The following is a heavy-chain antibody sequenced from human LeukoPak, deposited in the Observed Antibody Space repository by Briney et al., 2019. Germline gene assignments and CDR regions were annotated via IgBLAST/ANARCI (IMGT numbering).Heavy chain of an antibody. V-gene: IGHV3-23*01. Sequence: GGSLRLSCAASGFTFNNYAVSWVRQAPGKGLEWVSAISGSAGSTYYADSVKGRFTISRDNSKNTVYLQMSSLTTEDTAVYYCATTTAGYSSGRFPGWPVDYWGQGTLVSVSS. D-gene: IGHD6-19*01. CDR1: GFTFNNYA. CDR2: ISGSAGST. J-gene: IGHJ4*02. CDR3: ATTTAGYSSGRFPGWPVDY.